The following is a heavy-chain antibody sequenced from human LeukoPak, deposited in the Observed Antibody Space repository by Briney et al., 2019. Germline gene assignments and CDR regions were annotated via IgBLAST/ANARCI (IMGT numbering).Heavy chain of an antibody. CDR3: AREGGFYRPLDY. Sequence: PSGTLSLTCDVSGGSISATNWWTWIRPPPGGGLEWIGEVHLNGRTHYSPSLESRVTMSADMSENHISLQLTSVTAADTAVYYCAREGGFYRPLDYSGPGTLVIVSS. D-gene: IGHD2/OR15-2a*01. CDR1: GGSISATNW. CDR2: VHLNGRT. V-gene: IGHV4-4*02. J-gene: IGHJ4*02.